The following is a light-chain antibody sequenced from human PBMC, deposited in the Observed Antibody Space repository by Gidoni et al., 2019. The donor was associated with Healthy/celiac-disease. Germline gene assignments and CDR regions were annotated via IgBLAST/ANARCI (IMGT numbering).Light chain of an antibody. Sequence: EIVLTQSPGTLSLSPGERATLYCRASQSVSSSYLAWYQQKPGQAPRLLIYGASSRATGIPDRFSGSGSGTDFTLTISRLEPEDFAVYYCQQYGSSLFTFXPXTKVXIK. J-gene: IGKJ3*01. CDR2: GAS. CDR3: QQYGSSLFT. CDR1: QSVSSSY. V-gene: IGKV3-20*01.